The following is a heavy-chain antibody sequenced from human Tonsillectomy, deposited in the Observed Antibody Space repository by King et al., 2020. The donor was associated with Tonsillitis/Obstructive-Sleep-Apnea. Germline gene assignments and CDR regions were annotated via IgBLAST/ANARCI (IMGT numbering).Heavy chain of an antibody. CDR3: ARYGSGSYNYYYYYMDV. Sequence: GQLVQSGGGVVQPGRSLRLSCAASGFTFSSYAMHWVRQAPGKGLEWVAVISFDGSNKYYADSVKGRFAISRDNSKNTLYLQMNSLRAEDTAVYYCARYGSGSYNYYYYYMDVWGKGTTVTVSS. D-gene: IGHD3-10*01. J-gene: IGHJ6*03. CDR2: ISFDGSNK. CDR1: GFTFSSYA. V-gene: IGHV3-30*09.